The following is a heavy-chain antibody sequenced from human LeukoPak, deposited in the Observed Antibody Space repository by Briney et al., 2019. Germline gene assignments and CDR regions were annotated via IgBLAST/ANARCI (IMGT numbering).Heavy chain of an antibody. CDR2: IYSGGST. CDR3: ARSKGSSSHCYYYYGMDV. J-gene: IGHJ6*02. Sequence: GGSLRLSCAASGFTVSSNYMSWVRQAPGKGPEWVSVIYSGGSTYYADSVKGRFTISRDNSKNTLYLQMNSLRAEDTAVYYCARSKGSSSHCYYYYGMDVWGQGTTVTVSS. CDR1: GFTVSSNY. D-gene: IGHD6-6*01. V-gene: IGHV3-53*01.